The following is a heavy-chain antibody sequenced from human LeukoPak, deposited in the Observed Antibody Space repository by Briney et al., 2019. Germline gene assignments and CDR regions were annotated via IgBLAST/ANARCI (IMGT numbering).Heavy chain of an antibody. Sequence: PGGSLRLSCAASGFTFSSYAMSWVCQAPGKGLEWVSAISGSGGSTYYADSVKGRFTISRDNSKNTLYLQMNSLRAEDTAVYYCAKDLGRGYYGSGLDYWGQGTLVTVSS. J-gene: IGHJ4*02. CDR2: ISGSGGST. CDR1: GFTFSSYA. CDR3: AKDLGRGYYGSGLDY. V-gene: IGHV3-23*01. D-gene: IGHD3-10*01.